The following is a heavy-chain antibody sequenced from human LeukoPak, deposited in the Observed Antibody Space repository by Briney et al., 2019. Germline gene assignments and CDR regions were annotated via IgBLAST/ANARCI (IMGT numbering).Heavy chain of an antibody. CDR2: MNPNSGNT. V-gene: IGHV1-8*01. CDR3: ARDATPEWLLSYGMDV. Sequence: ASVKVSCKASGYTFTSYDINWVRRATGQGLEWMGWMNPNSGNTGYAQKFQGRVTMTRNTSISTAYMELSSLRSEDTAVYYCARDATPEWLLSYGMDVWGQGTTVTVSS. J-gene: IGHJ6*02. CDR1: GYTFTSYD. D-gene: IGHD3-3*01.